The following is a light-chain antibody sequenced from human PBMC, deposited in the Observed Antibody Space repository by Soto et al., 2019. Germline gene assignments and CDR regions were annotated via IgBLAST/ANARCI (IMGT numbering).Light chain of an antibody. Sequence: QSVLTQPPSASGSPGQSVTISCTGTSSDVGGYNYVSWYQQHPGKAPKLMIYEVSERPSGVPDRFSGSKSSNTASLTVSGLQAEDEADYYCSSYAGSNNFVVGTGTKV. CDR2: EVS. CDR1: SSDVGGYNY. V-gene: IGLV2-8*01. CDR3: SSYAGSNNFV. J-gene: IGLJ1*01.